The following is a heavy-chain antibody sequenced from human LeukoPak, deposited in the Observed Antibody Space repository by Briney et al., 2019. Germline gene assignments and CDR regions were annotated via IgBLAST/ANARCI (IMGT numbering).Heavy chain of an antibody. V-gene: IGHV3-9*01. CDR1: GFTFDDYA. D-gene: IGHD3-3*01. Sequence: GGSLRLSCAASGFTFDDYAMHWVRQAPGKGLEWVSGISWNSGSIGYADSVKGRFTISRDISRKTVYLQMNSLRAEDTAVYYCAKDGGIYDFPFDSWGQGTLVTVSS. CDR2: ISWNSGSI. CDR3: AKDGGIYDFPFDS. J-gene: IGHJ5*01.